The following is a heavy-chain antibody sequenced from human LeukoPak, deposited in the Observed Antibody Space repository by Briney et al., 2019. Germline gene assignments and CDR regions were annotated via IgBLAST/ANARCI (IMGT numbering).Heavy chain of an antibody. CDR3: ASFPVSGSLDAFDI. D-gene: IGHD1-26*01. J-gene: IGHJ3*02. CDR1: GFTFSSCA. Sequence: GRSLRLSCAASGFTFSSCAMHWVRQAPGKGLEWVAVISYDGSNKYYADSVKGRFTTSRDNSKNTLYLQMNSLRAEDTAVYYCASFPVSGSLDAFDIWGQGTMVTVSS. V-gene: IGHV3-30-3*01. CDR2: ISYDGSNK.